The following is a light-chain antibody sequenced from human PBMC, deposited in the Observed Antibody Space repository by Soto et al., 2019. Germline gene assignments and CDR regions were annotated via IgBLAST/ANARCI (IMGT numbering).Light chain of an antibody. Sequence: DIQMTQSPSTLSASVGGRVTLTCRASQSISSFLAWYQQKPGKAPKLLIYKASTIESGVPTRFSGSGSGTEFNITISSLQADDVAYYDCQQYSRYTQTFGQGTKVEIK. CDR1: QSISSF. J-gene: IGKJ1*01. CDR2: KAS. CDR3: QQYSRYTQT. V-gene: IGKV1-5*03.